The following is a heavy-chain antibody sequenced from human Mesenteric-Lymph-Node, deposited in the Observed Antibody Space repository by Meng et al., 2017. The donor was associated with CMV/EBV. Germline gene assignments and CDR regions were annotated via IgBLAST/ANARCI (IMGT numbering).Heavy chain of an antibody. J-gene: IGHJ4*02. D-gene: IGHD1-1*01. Sequence: GESLKISCAASGFTFSAYTVTWVRQPPGKGLEWVSSISRSSAYIYYADSVKGRFTISRDNSKNTLYLQMNSLRAEDTAVYYCAGTGTTGTGDYWGQGTLVTVSS. CDR2: ISRSSAYI. CDR3: AGTGTTGTGDY. V-gene: IGHV3-21*04. CDR1: GFTFSAYT.